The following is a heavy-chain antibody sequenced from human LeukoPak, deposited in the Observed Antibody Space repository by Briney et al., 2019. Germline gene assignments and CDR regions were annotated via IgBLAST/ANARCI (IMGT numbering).Heavy chain of an antibody. CDR3: TRGPFLNGNAYNWFDP. V-gene: IGHV1-8*03. D-gene: IGHD1-20*01. CDR2: VNCDNENT. CDR1: GYTFTSFD. J-gene: IGHJ5*02. Sequence: ASVKVSCKTSGYTFTSFDINWVRHTTGHGPEWMGWVNCDNENTRYARKFQGRVAITRDTSTSTVYPELNNLSSDDTAMYYCTRGPFLNGNAYNWFDPWGQGTLVTVSS.